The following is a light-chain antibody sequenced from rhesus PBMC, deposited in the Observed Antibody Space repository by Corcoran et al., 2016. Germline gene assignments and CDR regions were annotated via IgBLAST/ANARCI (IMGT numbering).Light chain of an antibody. CDR3: QQYNNSPHS. Sequence: DIQMTQSPSSLSASVGDRVTITCRASQGINHYLSWYQQKPGKAPKPLIYDASSLETGDPSRFSGSGSVTDYTLTISSLQPEDIATYYCQQYNNSPHSFGQGTKVEIK. CDR1: QGINHY. J-gene: IGKJ2*01. CDR2: DAS. V-gene: IGKV1-66*01.